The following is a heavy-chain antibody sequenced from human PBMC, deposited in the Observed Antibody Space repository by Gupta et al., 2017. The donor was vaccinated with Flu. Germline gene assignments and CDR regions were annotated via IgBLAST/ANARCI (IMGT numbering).Heavy chain of an antibody. D-gene: IGHD3-3*01. J-gene: IGHJ4*02. CDR1: GFTFSSYS. Sequence: EVQLVESGGGLVKPGGSLRLSCAASGFTFSSYSMNWVRQAPGKGLEWVSSISSSSSYIYYADSVKGRFTISRDNAKNSLYLQMNSLRAEDTAVYYCARLGPDFWSGYPIDYWGQGTLVTVSS. CDR3: ARLGPDFWSGYPIDY. CDR2: ISSSSSYI. V-gene: IGHV3-21*01.